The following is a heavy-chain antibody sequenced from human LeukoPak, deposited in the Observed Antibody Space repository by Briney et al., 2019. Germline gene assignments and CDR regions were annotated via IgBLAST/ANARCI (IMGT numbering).Heavy chain of an antibody. CDR3: ARVEVDSAFDI. J-gene: IGHJ3*02. CDR2: IYSGGST. V-gene: IGHV3-53*01. D-gene: IGHD2-15*01. CDR1: GFTVSSNY. Sequence: GGSLRPSCAASGFTVSSNYMSWVRQAPGKGLEWVSVIYSGGSTYYADSVKGRFTISRDNSKNTLYLQMNSLRAEDTAVYYCARVEVDSAFDIWGQGTMVTVSS.